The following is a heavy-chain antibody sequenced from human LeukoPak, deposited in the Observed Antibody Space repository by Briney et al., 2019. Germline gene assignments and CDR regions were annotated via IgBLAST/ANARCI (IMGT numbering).Heavy chain of an antibody. Sequence: PSETLSLTCAVYGGSFSGYYWSWIRQPPGKGLEWIGEINHSGSTNYNPSLKSRVTISVDTSKNQFSLKLSSVTAADTAVYYCARQSIAARPGWFDPWGQGTLVTVSS. CDR3: ARQSIAARPGWFDP. V-gene: IGHV4-34*01. CDR1: GGSFSGYY. CDR2: INHSGST. D-gene: IGHD6-6*01. J-gene: IGHJ5*02.